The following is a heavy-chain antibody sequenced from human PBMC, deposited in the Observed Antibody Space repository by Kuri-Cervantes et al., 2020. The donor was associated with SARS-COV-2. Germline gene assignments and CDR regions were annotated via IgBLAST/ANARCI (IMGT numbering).Heavy chain of an antibody. D-gene: IGHD4-11*01. CDR1: EYNFSGYY. J-gene: IGHJ4*02. Sequence: ASVKVSCKASEYNFSGYYLHWVRQAPGQGLEWMGWINPNSGGTNYAQKFQGRVTMTRDTSISTAYMEPSRLRSDDTAVYYCARVGIYDYSNYRPFDYWGQGTLVTVSS. CDR3: ARVGIYDYSNYRPFDY. CDR2: INPNSGGT. V-gene: IGHV1-2*02.